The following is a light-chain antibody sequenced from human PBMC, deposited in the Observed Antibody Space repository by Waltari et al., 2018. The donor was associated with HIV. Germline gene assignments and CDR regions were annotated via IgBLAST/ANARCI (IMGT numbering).Light chain of an antibody. Sequence: QSVLTQPPSVSGAPGQRVTIACTGTRSNIGAGFDVHWYQQIPGNAPKLLICDHNIRPAGVPDRFAGSKSGTAASLAITGLQSEDEADYYCQSYDMSQSGSLVFGGGTKLTVL. CDR3: QSYDMSQSGSLV. CDR1: RSNIGAGFD. CDR2: DHN. J-gene: IGLJ2*01. V-gene: IGLV1-40*01.